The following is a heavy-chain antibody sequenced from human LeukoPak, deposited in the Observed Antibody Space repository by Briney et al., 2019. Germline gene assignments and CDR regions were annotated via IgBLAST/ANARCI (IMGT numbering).Heavy chain of an antibody. D-gene: IGHD6-13*01. V-gene: IGHV3-64*01. CDR2: ISSSGSST. CDR1: GFTFSSYA. CDR3: ARGGAVAGTRGNDY. J-gene: IGHJ4*02. Sequence: PGRSLRLSCAASGFTFSSYAMHWVRQAPGKGLEYVSAISSSGSSTYYANSVKGRFTISRDNSKNTLYLQMGSLRAEDMAVYYCARGGAVAGTRGNDYWGQGTLVTVSS.